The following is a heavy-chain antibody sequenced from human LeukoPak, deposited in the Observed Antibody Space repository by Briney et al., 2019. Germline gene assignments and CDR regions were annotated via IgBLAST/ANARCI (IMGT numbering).Heavy chain of an antibody. CDR3: ARAHSSGYYVD. Sequence: SETLSLTCTVSGGSISSYYWSWIRQPPGKGLGWIGYIYYSGSTNYNPSLKSRVTISVDTSKNQFSLKLSSVTAADTAVYYCARAHSSGYYVDWGQGTLVTVSS. D-gene: IGHD3-22*01. CDR2: IYYSGST. CDR1: GGSISSYY. V-gene: IGHV4-59*01. J-gene: IGHJ4*02.